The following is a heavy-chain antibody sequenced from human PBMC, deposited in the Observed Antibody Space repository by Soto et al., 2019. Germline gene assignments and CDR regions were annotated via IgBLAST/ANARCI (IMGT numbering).Heavy chain of an antibody. D-gene: IGHD6-6*01. Sequence: ASVKVSCKASGYTFTSYGISWVRQAPGQGLEWMGWISAYNGNTNYAQKLRGRVTMTTDTSTSTAYMELRSLRSDDTAVYYCARDLPSAGRPVVGDYWGQGPLGTVYS. CDR2: ISAYNGNT. CDR1: GYTFTSYG. CDR3: ARDLPSAGRPVVGDY. V-gene: IGHV1-18*04. J-gene: IGHJ4*02.